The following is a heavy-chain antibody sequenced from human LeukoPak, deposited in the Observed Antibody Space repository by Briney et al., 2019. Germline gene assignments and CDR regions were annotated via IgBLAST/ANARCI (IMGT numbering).Heavy chain of an antibody. V-gene: IGHV4-59*01. CDR2: IYNSGST. CDR1: GGSISSYY. D-gene: IGHD3-16*01. Sequence: SVTLSLTYTVSGGSISSYYWSWIRQPPGKGLEWIGYIYNSGSTNYNPSLKSRGTISVDTSKNQFSLKLSSVTAADTAVYYCARDSFSYFDYWGQGTLVTVSS. CDR3: ARDSFSYFDY. J-gene: IGHJ4*02.